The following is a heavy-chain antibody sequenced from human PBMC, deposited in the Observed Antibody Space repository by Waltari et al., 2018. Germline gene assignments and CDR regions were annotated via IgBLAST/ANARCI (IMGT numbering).Heavy chain of an antibody. CDR2: IDPNSGGT. V-gene: IGHV1-2*06. CDR1: GNTLPGHF. D-gene: IGHD2-2*01. J-gene: IGHJ5*02. Sequence: QVQLVQSGAEVKKPGAAVKVPCKASGNTLPGHFPHLVRQAPGQGLEWMGRIDPNSGGTDYAQKFQGRVTMTLDTSLSTAYMQLSRLTSDDTALYYCARELGYCISGSCYRFDPWGQGTLVIVSS. CDR3: ARELGYCISGSCYRFDP.